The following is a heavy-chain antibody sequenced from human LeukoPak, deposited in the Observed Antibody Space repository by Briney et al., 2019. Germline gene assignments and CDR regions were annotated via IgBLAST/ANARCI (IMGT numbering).Heavy chain of an antibody. Sequence: SETLSLTCAVYGGSFSGYYWSWVRQPPGKGLEWIGEINHSGSTNYNPSLKSRVTISVDTSKNQFSLKLSSVTAADTAVYYCARGDGKYGDYSHWGQGTLVTVSS. CDR1: GGSFSGYY. CDR3: ARGDGKYGDYSH. J-gene: IGHJ4*02. CDR2: INHSGST. V-gene: IGHV4-34*01. D-gene: IGHD4-17*01.